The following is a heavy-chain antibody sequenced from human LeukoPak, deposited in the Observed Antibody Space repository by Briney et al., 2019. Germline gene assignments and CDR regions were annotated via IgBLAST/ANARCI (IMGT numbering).Heavy chain of an antibody. CDR2: INHSGST. CDR1: GESFSIYY. V-gene: IGHV4-34*01. D-gene: IGHD1-26*01. J-gene: IGHJ4*02. Sequence: PSETLSLTCAIYGESFSIYYWSWIRQPPGKGLEWIGEINHSGSTNCNPSLKGRVTLSVDTSKNQFSLNLSSVTAADTAVYYCARGLGGRDDYWGQGTLVTVSS. CDR3: ARGLGGRDDY.